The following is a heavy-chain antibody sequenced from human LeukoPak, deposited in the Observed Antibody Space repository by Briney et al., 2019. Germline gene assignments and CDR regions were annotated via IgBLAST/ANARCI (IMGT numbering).Heavy chain of an antibody. CDR3: ARGLPGHTSALGY. CDR1: GFTFSSYW. J-gene: IGHJ4*02. D-gene: IGHD6-25*01. V-gene: IGHV3-74*01. CDR2: INSDGSST. Sequence: PGGSLRLSCVASGFTFSSYWMHWVRQAPGEGLVWVSRINSDGSSTTYADSVKGRFTISRDNAKNTVYVQMNSLRAEDTAVYYCARGLPGHTSALGYWGQGTLVTVSS.